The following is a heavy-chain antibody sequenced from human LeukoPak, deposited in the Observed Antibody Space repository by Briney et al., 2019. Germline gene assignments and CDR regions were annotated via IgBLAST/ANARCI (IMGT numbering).Heavy chain of an antibody. Sequence: KPGGSLRLSCAASGFTFTSYSMNWVSQAPGKGMEWVSSISNSSSYIYYADSVKGRFTISRDNAKNSLYLQMNSLRAEDTAVYYCARGGTTAYYYYYYMDVWGKGTTVTVSS. D-gene: IGHD2-2*01. CDR1: GFTFTSYS. CDR3: ARGGTTAYYYYYYMDV. CDR2: ISNSSSYI. J-gene: IGHJ6*03. V-gene: IGHV3-21*01.